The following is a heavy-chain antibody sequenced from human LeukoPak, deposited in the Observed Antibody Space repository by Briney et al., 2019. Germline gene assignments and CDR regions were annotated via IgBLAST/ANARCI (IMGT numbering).Heavy chain of an antibody. D-gene: IGHD3-22*01. CDR3: AKDSYDSSGSRYDY. Sequence: GGSLRLSCAASGFTFNGYWMHWVRQAPGKGLVWVSRINSDGTSTSYAGSVKGRFTISRDNAKNTLFLQMNSLRAEDTAIYYCAKDSYDSSGSRYDYWGQGTLVTVSS. V-gene: IGHV3-74*01. CDR2: INSDGTST. CDR1: GFTFNGYW. J-gene: IGHJ4*02.